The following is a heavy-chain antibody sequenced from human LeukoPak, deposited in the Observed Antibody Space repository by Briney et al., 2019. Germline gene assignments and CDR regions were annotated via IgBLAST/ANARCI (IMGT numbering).Heavy chain of an antibody. V-gene: IGHV1-69*06. J-gene: IGHJ3*02. CDR2: IIPIFGTA. CDR1: GGTFSSYA. CDR3: ATSDIVVGPAASPEDAFDI. Sequence: ASVKVSCKASGGTFSSYAISWVRQAPGQGLEWMGGIIPIFGTANYAQKFQGRVTITADKSTSTAYMELSSLRSEDTAVYYCATSDIVVGPAASPEDAFDIWGQGTMVTVSS. D-gene: IGHD2-2*01.